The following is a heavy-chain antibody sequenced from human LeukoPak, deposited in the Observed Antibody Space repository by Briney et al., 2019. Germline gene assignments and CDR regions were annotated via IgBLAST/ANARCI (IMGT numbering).Heavy chain of an antibody. Sequence: GGSLRLSCAASGFTFSSYAMSWVRQAPGKGLEWVSAISCSGGSTYYADSVKGRFTISRDNSKNTLYLQMNSLRAEDTAVYYCAKDLGATDAFDIWGQGTMVTVSS. V-gene: IGHV3-23*01. CDR3: AKDLGATDAFDI. CDR2: ISCSGGST. CDR1: GFTFSSYA. J-gene: IGHJ3*02. D-gene: IGHD1-26*01.